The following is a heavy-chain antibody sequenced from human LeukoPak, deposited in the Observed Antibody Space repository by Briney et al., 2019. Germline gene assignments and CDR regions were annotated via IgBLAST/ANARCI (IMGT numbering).Heavy chain of an antibody. D-gene: IGHD6-19*01. J-gene: IGHJ3*02. V-gene: IGHV1-69*13. CDR1: GGTFSSYA. CDR2: IIPIFGTA. CDR3: ARGTKSYSSGWYGDAFDI. Sequence: ASVKVSCKASGGTFSSYAISWVRQAPGQGLEWMGGIIPIFGTANYAQKFQGRVTITADESTSTAYMELSSLRSEDTAVYYCARGTKSYSSGWYGDAFDIWGQGTMVTVSS.